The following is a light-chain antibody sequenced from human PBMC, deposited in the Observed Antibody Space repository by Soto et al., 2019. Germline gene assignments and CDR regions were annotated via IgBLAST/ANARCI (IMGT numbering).Light chain of an antibody. CDR2: GAS. V-gene: IGKV3-20*01. J-gene: IGKJ1*01. CDR3: QQYGSSPTWT. CDR1: QSVSSNY. Sequence: ESVLSLSPGTLALSQGERATLSCRASQSVSSNYLAWYQQKPGQAPRLLIYGASTRATGIPDRFSGSGSGTDFTLTISRLEPEDSAVYYCQQYGSSPTWTFGQGTKVDIK.